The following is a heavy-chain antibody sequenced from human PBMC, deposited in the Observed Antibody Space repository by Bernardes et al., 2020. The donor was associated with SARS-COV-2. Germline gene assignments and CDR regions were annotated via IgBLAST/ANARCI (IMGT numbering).Heavy chain of an antibody. J-gene: IGHJ6*02. Sequence: GGSLRLSCAVSGFTFSSYWMSWVRQAPGKGLEWAANIKQDGSEKYYVDSVKGRFTISRDNAKNSLYLQMNSLRAEDTAVYYCARDRGVVNYYYYYYGMDVWGQGTTVTVSS. V-gene: IGHV3-7*01. D-gene: IGHD2-15*01. CDR3: ARDRGVVNYYYYYYGMDV. CDR1: GFTFSSYW. CDR2: IKQDGSEK.